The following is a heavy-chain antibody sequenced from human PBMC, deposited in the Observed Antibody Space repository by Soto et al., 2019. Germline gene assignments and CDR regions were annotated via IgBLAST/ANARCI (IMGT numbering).Heavy chain of an antibody. J-gene: IGHJ4*02. Sequence: GGSLRLSCAASGFTFSSYSMNWVRQAPGKGLEWVSYISSSSSTIYYADSVKGRFTISRDNAKNSLYQQMNSLRAEDTAVYYFAVPYDFWSGSKLPALDYWGQGTLVTVSS. V-gene: IGHV3-48*01. CDR1: GFTFSSYS. D-gene: IGHD3-3*01. CDR3: AVPYDFWSGSKLPALDY. CDR2: ISSSSSTI.